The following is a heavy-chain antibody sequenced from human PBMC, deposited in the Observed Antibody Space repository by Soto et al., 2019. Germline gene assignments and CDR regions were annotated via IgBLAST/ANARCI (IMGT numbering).Heavy chain of an antibody. CDR2: IYYSGST. J-gene: IGHJ6*02. V-gene: IGHV4-61*01. D-gene: IGHD5-12*01. Sequence: SETLSLTCTVSGGSVSSGSYYWSWIRQPPGKGLEWIGYIYYSGSTNYNPSLKSRVTISVDTSKNQFSLKLSSVTAADTAVYYCARDRGRGYSGGYGMDVWGQGTTVTVSS. CDR3: ARDRGRGYSGGYGMDV. CDR1: GGSVSSGSYY.